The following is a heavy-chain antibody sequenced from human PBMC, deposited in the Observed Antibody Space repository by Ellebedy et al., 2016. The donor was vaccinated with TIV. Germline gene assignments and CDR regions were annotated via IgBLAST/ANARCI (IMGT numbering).Heavy chain of an antibody. J-gene: IGHJ4*02. CDR2: ISYDGRSK. V-gene: IGHV3-30*18. CDR1: GFTFDASG. Sequence: GGSLRLSXAASGFTFDASGMHWVRQAPGKGLEWVASISYDGRSKKYADSVKGRFTISRDDSKNTVHLQMNSLRAEDAALYYCAKDAATEIYYPFLSYYFNYWGQGTQVTVSS. D-gene: IGHD3-22*01. CDR3: AKDAATEIYYPFLSYYFNY.